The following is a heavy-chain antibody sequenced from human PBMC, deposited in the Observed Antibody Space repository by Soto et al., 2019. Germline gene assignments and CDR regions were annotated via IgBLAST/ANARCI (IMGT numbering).Heavy chain of an antibody. V-gene: IGHV2-5*02. J-gene: IGHJ6*02. CDR2: TYWDDDN. CDR1: GFSLTTSGGG. CDR3: AHKGGRGAGMDV. D-gene: IGHD2-15*01. Sequence: QITLKESGPTLVKPTQTLTLTCTFSGFSLTTSGGGVGWIRQPPGKALEWLALTYWDDDNRYSPSLKSRLTITKDTSKNRVVLTVTNVDPVDTATYYCAHKGGRGAGMDVWGQGTTVTVSS.